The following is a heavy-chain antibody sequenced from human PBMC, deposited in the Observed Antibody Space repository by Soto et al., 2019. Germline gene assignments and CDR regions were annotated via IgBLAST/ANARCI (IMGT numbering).Heavy chain of an antibody. CDR3: AKDLPQWLNRYFFDD. V-gene: IGHV3-30*18. D-gene: IGHD6-19*01. CDR1: GFTFSSYG. Sequence: QVQLVESGGGVVQPGRSLRLSCAASGFTFSSYGMHWVRQAPGKGLEWVAVISYDGSNKYYADSVKGRFTISRDNSKNTLYLQMNSLRAEDTAVYYCAKDLPQWLNRYFFDDWGQGTLVTVSS. J-gene: IGHJ4*02. CDR2: ISYDGSNK.